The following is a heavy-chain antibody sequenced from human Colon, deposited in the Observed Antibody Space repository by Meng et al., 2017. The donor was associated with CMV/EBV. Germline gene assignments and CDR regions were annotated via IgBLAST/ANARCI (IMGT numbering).Heavy chain of an antibody. D-gene: IGHD1-26*01. V-gene: IGHV3-73*01. Sequence: GESLKISCAASGFTFSGSAMHWVRQASGKGLEWVGRIRSKPNSYATAYAASVNGRFTFSRDDSKNTAYLQMNSLKTEDTAVYYCRTGHYSGTWGPGTLVTVSS. J-gene: IGHJ1*01. CDR3: RTGHYSGT. CDR2: IRSKPNSYAT. CDR1: GFTFSGSA.